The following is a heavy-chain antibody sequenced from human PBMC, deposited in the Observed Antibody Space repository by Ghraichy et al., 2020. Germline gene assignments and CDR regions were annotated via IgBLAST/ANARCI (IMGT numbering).Heavy chain of an antibody. CDR2: ISGSGGST. CDR3: AKDTGSVADRRDYFDY. D-gene: IGHD3-10*01. J-gene: IGHJ4*02. V-gene: IGHV3-23*01. CDR1: GFTFSSYA. Sequence: GGSLTLSCAASGFTFSSYAMSCVRQAPGKGLEWVSAISGSGGSTYYADSVKGRFTISRDNSKNTLYLQMNSLRAEDTAGYYCAKDTGSVADRRDYFDYWGQRTLVTVSS.